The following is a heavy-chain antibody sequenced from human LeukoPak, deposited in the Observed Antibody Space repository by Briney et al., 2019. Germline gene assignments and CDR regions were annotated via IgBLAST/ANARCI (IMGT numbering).Heavy chain of an antibody. Sequence: PSETLSLTCTVSGGSISSSSYYWGWIRQPPGKGLGWIGSIYYSGSTYYNPSLKSRVTISVDTSKNQFSLKLSSVTAADTAVYYCASRRYCSGGSCYTPEYWYFDLWGRGTLVTVSS. J-gene: IGHJ2*01. CDR2: IYYSGST. CDR1: GGSISSSSYY. V-gene: IGHV4-39*01. D-gene: IGHD2-15*01. CDR3: ASRRYCSGGSCYTPEYWYFDL.